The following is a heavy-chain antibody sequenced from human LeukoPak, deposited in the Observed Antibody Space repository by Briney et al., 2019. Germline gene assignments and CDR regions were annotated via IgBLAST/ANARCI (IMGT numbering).Heavy chain of an antibody. CDR2: ISWDGGST. CDR1: GFTFDDYA. V-gene: IGHV3-43D*03. J-gene: IGHJ4*02. Sequence: PGGSLRLSCAASGFTFDDYAMHWVRQAPGKGLEGVSLISWDGGSTYYADSVKGRFTISRDNSKNSLYLQMNSLRAEDTALYYCAKDLYSYGLAGLDYWGQGTLVTVSS. D-gene: IGHD5-18*01. CDR3: AKDLYSYGLAGLDY.